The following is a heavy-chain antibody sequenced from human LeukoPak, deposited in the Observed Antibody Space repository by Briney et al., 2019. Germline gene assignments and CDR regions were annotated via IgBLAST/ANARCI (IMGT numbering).Heavy chain of an antibody. J-gene: IGHJ4*02. V-gene: IGHV3-23*01. Sequence: GGSLRLSCAASGFTFSSYAMSWVRQVPGKGLEWVSAISGSGGSTYYAESVKGRFTISRDNSKNTLYLQMNSLRAEDTAVYYCAKEWTVVPAASLGYWGQGTLVTVSS. D-gene: IGHD2-2*01. CDR1: GFTFSSYA. CDR3: AKEWTVVPAASLGY. CDR2: ISGSGGST.